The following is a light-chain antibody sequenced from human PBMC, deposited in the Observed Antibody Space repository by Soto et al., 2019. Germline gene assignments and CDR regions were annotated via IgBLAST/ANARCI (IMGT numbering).Light chain of an antibody. V-gene: IGKV3-11*01. CDR3: PQRQHWPIT. CDR1: QTIRGL. CDR2: DTS. J-gene: IGKJ5*01. Sequence: EIVLTQSPATLSLSPGERATLSCRTSQTIRGLLNWYQQRPGQAPRLLIYDTSNRATDIPARFSGSGSGTDFILTISRLDPEDFGVYFFPQRQHWPITFGQGTRLDIK.